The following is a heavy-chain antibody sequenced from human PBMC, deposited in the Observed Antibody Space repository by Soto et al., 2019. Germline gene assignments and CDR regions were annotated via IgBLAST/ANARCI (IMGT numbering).Heavy chain of an antibody. J-gene: IGHJ1*01. CDR2: ISSSSSTI. V-gene: IGHV3-48*01. CDR3: ARDGVVEYQLLDEYFQH. Sequence: PGGSLRPSCAPSGFTFSSYSMNWVRPDPGKALEWVSYISSSSSTIYYADSVKGRFTISRDNAKNSLYLQMNSLRAEDTAVYYCARDGVVEYQLLDEYFQHGVQGTLVT. CDR1: GFTFSSYS. D-gene: IGHD2-2*01.